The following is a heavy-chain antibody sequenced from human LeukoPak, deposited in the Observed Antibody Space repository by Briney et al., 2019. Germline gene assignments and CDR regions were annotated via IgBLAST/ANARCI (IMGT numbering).Heavy chain of an antibody. J-gene: IGHJ6*02. D-gene: IGHD3-10*01. CDR2: LSHSGGDT. V-gene: IGHV3-23*01. CDR1: GFTFANYA. Sequence: GGSLRLSCAASGFTFANYAMSWGREAPGKGLEWGSTLSHSGGDTYYADSVKGRFTISRDNSRTTLYLQMNSLRAEDAAVYYCAKVPYSDYGSGRPPFMDAWGQGTTVAISS. CDR3: AKVPYSDYGSGRPPFMDA.